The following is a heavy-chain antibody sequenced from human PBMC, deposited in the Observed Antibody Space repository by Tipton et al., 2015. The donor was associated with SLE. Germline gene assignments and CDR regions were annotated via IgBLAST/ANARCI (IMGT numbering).Heavy chain of an antibody. CDR1: GGSISSYF. D-gene: IGHD5-12*01. J-gene: IGHJ4*02. Sequence: TLSLTCTVSGGSISSYFWTWIRQPAGTGLEWIGHFYTTGSTNYNPSLKSRVTMSMDSSKNQFSLKLTSVTAADTAVYYCARGVATLDYWGQGALVTVSS. V-gene: IGHV4-4*07. CDR2: FYTTGST. CDR3: ARGVATLDY.